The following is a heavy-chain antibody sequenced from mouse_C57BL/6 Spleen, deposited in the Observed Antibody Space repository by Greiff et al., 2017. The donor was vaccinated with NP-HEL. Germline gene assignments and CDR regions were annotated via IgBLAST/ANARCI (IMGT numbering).Heavy chain of an antibody. J-gene: IGHJ4*01. CDR2: ISGGGGNT. CDR3: ARQNHGAMDY. Sequence: EVKLVESGGGLVKPGGSLKLSCAASGFTFSSYAMSWVRQTPEKRLEWVATISGGGGNTYYPDSVKGRFTISRDNAKNTLYLQMSSLRSEDTALYYCARQNHGAMDYWGQGTSVTVSS. V-gene: IGHV5-9*01. CDR1: GFTFSSYA.